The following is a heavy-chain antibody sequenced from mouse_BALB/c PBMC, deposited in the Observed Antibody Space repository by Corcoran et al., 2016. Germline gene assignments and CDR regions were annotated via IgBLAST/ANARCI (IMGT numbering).Heavy chain of an antibody. CDR2: LNPYNDGT. CDR3: ARAVLYAMYY. D-gene: IGHD1-1*01. Sequence: EVQLQQSGPELVKPGASVKMSCKASGYTFTSYVMHWVKQKPGQGLEWIGYLNPYNDGTKYNENFKGKATLTSDKSPSTVYMEFIILTSEDSAVYYCARAVLYAMYYWGQGTLVTVSS. V-gene: IGHV1S136*01. CDR1: GYTFTSYV. J-gene: IGHJ4*01.